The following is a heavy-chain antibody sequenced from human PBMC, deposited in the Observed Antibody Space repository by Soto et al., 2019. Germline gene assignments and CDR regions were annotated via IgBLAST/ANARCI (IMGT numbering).Heavy chain of an antibody. V-gene: IGHV1-3*01. D-gene: IGHD3-16*01. CDR2: INAGNGNT. CDR3: AREVGRVRFYYYDYMDV. CDR1: GYTFTSYA. J-gene: IGHJ6*03. Sequence: QVQLVQSGAEVKKPGASVKVSCKASGYTFTSYAMHWVRQAPGQRLEWMGWINAGNGNTKYSQKFQGRVTITRDTAASTAYRELSSLRSEDTAVYYCAREVGRVRFYYYDYMDVWGKGTTVTVSS.